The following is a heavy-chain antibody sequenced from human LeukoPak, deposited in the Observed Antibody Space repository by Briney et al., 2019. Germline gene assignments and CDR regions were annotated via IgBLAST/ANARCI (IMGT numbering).Heavy chain of an antibody. Sequence: GGSLRLSCAASGFTFSSYSMNLVRQAPGKGLEWVSYISSSSSTIYYADSVKGRFTISRDNAKNSLYLQMNSLRAEDTAVYYCARAPLLWFGELGADYWGQGTLVTVSS. CDR3: ARAPLLWFGELGADY. J-gene: IGHJ4*02. V-gene: IGHV3-48*01. CDR2: ISSSSSTI. CDR1: GFTFSSYS. D-gene: IGHD3-10*01.